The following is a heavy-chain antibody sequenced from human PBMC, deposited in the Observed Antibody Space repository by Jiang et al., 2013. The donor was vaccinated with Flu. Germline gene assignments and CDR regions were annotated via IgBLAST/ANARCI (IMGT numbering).Heavy chain of an antibody. J-gene: IGHJ6*02. CDR3: ARSGRYGMDV. CDR1: GGSFSGYY. Sequence: LLKPSETLSLTCAVYGGSFSGYYWSWIRQPPGKGLEWIGEINHSGSTNYNPSLKSRVTISVDTSKNQFSLKLSSVTAADTAVYYCARSGRYGMDVWGQGTTVTVSS. V-gene: IGHV4-34*01. CDR2: INHSGST.